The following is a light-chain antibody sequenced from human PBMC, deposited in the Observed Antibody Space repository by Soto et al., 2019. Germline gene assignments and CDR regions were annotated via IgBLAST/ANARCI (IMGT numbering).Light chain of an antibody. V-gene: IGLV1-44*01. Sequence: QSALTQPPSASGTPGQRVTISCSGSSSNIGSNSVNWYQQLPGTAPKLLIYSNDRRPSRVPDRFSGSKSGTSASLAISGLQSEDEADYYCAAWDDSLNGYVFGTGTKVTVL. J-gene: IGLJ1*01. CDR2: SND. CDR1: SSNIGSNS. CDR3: AAWDDSLNGYV.